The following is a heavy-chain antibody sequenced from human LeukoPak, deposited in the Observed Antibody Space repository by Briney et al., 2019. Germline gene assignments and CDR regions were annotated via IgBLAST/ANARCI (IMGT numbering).Heavy chain of an antibody. V-gene: IGHV1-18*01. CDR3: APTESSGLNWFDP. J-gene: IGHJ5*02. CDR2: ISAYNGNT. D-gene: IGHD6-19*01. Sequence: VASVKVFCKASGYTFTSYGISWVRQAPGQGLEWMGWISAYNGNTNYAQKLQGRVTMTTDTSTSTAYMELRSLRSDDTAVYYCAPTESSGLNWFDPWGQGTLVTVSS. CDR1: GYTFTSYG.